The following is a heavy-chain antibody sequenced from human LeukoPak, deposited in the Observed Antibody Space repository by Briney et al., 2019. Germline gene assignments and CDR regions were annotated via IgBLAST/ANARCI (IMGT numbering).Heavy chain of an antibody. D-gene: IGHD3-3*01. V-gene: IGHV4-34*01. CDR3: ARTYYDSYMDV. CDR2: INHSGST. J-gene: IGHJ6*03. CDR1: GFTFSGYD. Sequence: GSLRLSCAASGFTFSGYDMSWVRQAPGKGLEWIGEINHSGSTNYNPSLKSRVTISVDTSKNQFSLKLSSVTAADTAVYYCARTYYDSYMDVWGKGTTVTVSS.